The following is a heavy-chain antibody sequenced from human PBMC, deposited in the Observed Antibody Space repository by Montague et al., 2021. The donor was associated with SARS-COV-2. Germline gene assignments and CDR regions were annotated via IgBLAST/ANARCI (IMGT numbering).Heavy chain of an antibody. V-gene: IGHV3-21*01. Sequence: SLRLPCAASGFTFNSYSMNWVRQAPGKGPEWLSSISSNSGYTYYADSVKGRFSISRDNAMNSLYLQMNSLRVEDTAVYYCARDSVAWIHLSGLAYWGQEILVTVSS. CDR3: ARDSVAWIHLSGLAY. D-gene: IGHD5-18*01. J-gene: IGHJ4*02. CDR1: GFTFNSYS. CDR2: ISSNSGYT.